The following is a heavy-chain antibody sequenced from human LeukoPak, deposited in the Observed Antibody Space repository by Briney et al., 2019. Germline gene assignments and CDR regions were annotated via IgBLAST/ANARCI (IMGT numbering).Heavy chain of an antibody. Sequence: GASVKVSCKASGYTLTGYYMHWVRQAPGHGLEWMGWINPNSGGTNYAQKFQGRVTMTRDTSIGTAYMELSRLRSDDTAVYYCARDAAGYDLGVDYWGQGTLVTVSS. CDR2: INPNSGGT. CDR3: ARDAAGYDLGVDY. CDR1: GYTLTGYY. D-gene: IGHD5-12*01. V-gene: IGHV1-2*02. J-gene: IGHJ4*02.